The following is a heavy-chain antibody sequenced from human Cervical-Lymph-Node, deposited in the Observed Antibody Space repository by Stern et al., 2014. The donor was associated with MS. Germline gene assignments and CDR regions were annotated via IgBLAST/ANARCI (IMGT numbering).Heavy chain of an antibody. Sequence: VQLVQSGAEVKKPGASVKVSCKASGYTFSSYGISWVRQAPGQGLEWMGWISAYNGNTNYAQQLQGRGAMTTDASTNTAYMELRSLRSDDAAVYYYARSRLGSENAFDIWGQGTMVTVSS. D-gene: IGHD2-15*01. J-gene: IGHJ3*02. CDR1: GYTFSSYG. V-gene: IGHV1-18*01. CDR3: ARSRLGSENAFDI. CDR2: ISAYNGNT.